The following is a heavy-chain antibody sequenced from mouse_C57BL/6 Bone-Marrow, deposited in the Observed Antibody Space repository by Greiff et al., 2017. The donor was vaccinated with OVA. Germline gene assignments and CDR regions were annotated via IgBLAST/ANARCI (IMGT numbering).Heavy chain of an antibody. Sequence: EVKLVESGGDLVKPGGSLKLSCAASGFTFSSYGMSWVRQTPDKRLEWVATISSGGSYTYYPDSVKGRFTISRDNAKNTLYLQMSSLKSDDTAMYYCARHVYDYAEAWFAYWGQGTLVTVSA. CDR2: ISSGGSYT. V-gene: IGHV5-6*01. CDR1: GFTFSSYG. J-gene: IGHJ3*01. CDR3: ARHVYDYAEAWFAY. D-gene: IGHD2-4*01.